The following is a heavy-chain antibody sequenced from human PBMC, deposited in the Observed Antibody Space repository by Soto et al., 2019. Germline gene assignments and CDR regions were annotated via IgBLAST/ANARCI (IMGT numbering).Heavy chain of an antibody. J-gene: IGHJ4*02. CDR2: IYPADSET. Sequence: GESLKISCKGSGYSFFSHWIGWVRQMPGKGLEWVGIIYPADSETRYSPSFQGQVTISVDKSINTAYLQWSSLKASDTAMYYCARRPWLSGYYDYWGQGTLATLSP. V-gene: IGHV5-51*01. CDR3: ARRPWLSGYYDY. CDR1: GYSFFSHW. D-gene: IGHD3-22*01.